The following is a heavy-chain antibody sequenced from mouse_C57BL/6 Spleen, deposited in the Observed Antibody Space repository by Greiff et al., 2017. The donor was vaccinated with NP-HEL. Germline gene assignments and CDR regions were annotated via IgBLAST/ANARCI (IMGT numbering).Heavy chain of an antibody. V-gene: IGHV1-82*01. J-gene: IGHJ2*01. D-gene: IGHD2-3*01. CDR1: GYAFSSSW. Sequence: VQLQQSGPELVKPGASVKISCKASGYAFSSSWMNWVKQRPGKGLEWIGRLYPGDGDTNYNGKFKGKATLTADKSSSTAYMQLSSLTSEDSAVYFCARSDGYYFYFDYWGQGTTLTVSS. CDR2: LYPGDGDT. CDR3: ARSDGYYFYFDY.